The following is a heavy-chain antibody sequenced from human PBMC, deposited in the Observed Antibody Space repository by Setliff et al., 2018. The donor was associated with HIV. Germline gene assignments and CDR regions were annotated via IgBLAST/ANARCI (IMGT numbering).Heavy chain of an antibody. Sequence: SETLSLTCTVSGVSITSHYWNWIRQSPGKGLEWIGFGHHSGHTRQNPSLASRVTISVDMTKNQFSLKLNSLSAADTAVYYCARWESAQKAFNPWGHGTMVTVSS. CDR2: GHHSGHT. D-gene: IGHD1-26*01. J-gene: IGHJ3*01. V-gene: IGHV4-4*09. CDR1: GVSITSHY. CDR3: ARWESAQKAFNP.